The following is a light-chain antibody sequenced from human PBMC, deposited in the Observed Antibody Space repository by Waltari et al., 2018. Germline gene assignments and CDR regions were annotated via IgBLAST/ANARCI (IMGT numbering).Light chain of an antibody. Sequence: DIQMTQSPSSLSASVGDRVTITCQASLDISNYVSWYQHKPGKAPSLLIYDASNLEAGVSSRFSGSGSGTIFTLTINSLRPEDIATYYCQQYDSLLTFGGGTKVQI. CDR1: LDISNY. J-gene: IGKJ4*01. CDR2: DAS. CDR3: QQYDSLLT. V-gene: IGKV1-33*01.